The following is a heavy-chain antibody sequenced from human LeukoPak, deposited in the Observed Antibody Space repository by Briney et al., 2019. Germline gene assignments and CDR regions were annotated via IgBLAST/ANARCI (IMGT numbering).Heavy chain of an antibody. V-gene: IGHV3-11*03. CDR1: GFTFSDYY. J-gene: IGHJ5*02. D-gene: IGHD4-17*01. CDR3: AKGARGDTVTSIVGLNWFDP. CDR2: ISSSSSYT. Sequence: GGSLRLSCAASGFTFSDYYMSWIRRAPGKGLEWVSYISSSSSYTNYADSVRGRFTISRDNAKNSLYLQMNSLRAEDTAVYYCAKGARGDTVTSIVGLNWFDPWGQGTLVTVSS.